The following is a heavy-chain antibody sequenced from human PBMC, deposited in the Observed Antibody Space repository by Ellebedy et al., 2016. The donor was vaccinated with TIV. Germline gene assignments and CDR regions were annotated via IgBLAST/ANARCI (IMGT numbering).Heavy chain of an antibody. CDR3: VKDSCVTDV. D-gene: IGHD3-16*02. CDR2: IRSSGGTT. CDR1: GFTFSDYS. Sequence: GESLKISXSASGFTFSDYSMLWVRQAPGKGLEYVSAIRSSGGTTYYADSVKGRFTISRDNSKNTLYLQMSSLRAEDTAVYYCVKDSCVTDVWGQGTTVTVSS. V-gene: IGHV3-64D*06. J-gene: IGHJ6*02.